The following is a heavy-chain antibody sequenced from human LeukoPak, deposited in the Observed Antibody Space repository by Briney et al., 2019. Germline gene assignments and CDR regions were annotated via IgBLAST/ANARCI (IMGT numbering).Heavy chain of an antibody. CDR3: ARDLGGYQVY. D-gene: IGHD1-26*01. Sequence: GGSLRLSCAASGFTFSSYEMNWVGQAPGKGLEWVSYISSSGSTIYYADSVKGRFTISRDNAKNSLYLQMNSLRAEDTAVYYCARDLGGYQVYRGQGTLVTVSS. V-gene: IGHV3-48*03. CDR1: GFTFSSYE. J-gene: IGHJ4*02. CDR2: ISSSGSTI.